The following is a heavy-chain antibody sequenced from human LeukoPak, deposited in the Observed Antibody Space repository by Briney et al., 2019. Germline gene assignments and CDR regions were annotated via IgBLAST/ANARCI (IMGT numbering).Heavy chain of an antibody. CDR3: ARDTTIAAAAHGMDV. V-gene: IGHV1-3*01. CDR2: INAGNGNT. D-gene: IGHD6-13*01. CDR1: GYTFTSYA. J-gene: IGHJ6*02. Sequence: GASVKVSCKASGYTFTSYAMHWVRQAPGQRLEWMGWINAGNGNTKYSQKFQGRVTITRDTSASTAYMELSSLRSEDTAVYYCARDTTIAAAAHGMDVWGQGTTVTVSS.